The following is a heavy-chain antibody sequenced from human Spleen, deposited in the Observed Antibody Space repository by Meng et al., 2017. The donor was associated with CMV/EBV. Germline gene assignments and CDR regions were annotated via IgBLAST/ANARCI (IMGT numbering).Heavy chain of an antibody. CDR3: ARGSILTGYYGFDY. J-gene: IGHJ4*02. V-gene: IGHV1-2*02. CDR2: INPNSGGT. Sequence: ASVKVSCKASGYTFTGYYMHWVRQAPGQGLEWMGWINPNSGGTNYAQKFQGRVTITRNTSISTAYMELSSLRSEDTAVYYCARGSILTGYYGFDYWGQGTLVTVSS. CDR1: GYTFTGYY. D-gene: IGHD3-9*01.